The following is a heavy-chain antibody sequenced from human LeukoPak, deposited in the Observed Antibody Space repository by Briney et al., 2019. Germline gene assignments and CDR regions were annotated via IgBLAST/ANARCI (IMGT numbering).Heavy chain of an antibody. V-gene: IGHV3-23*01. D-gene: IGHD3-10*01. CDR1: GFTFSTYA. CDR2: ISGGGGTT. J-gene: IGHJ4*02. Sequence: GGSLRLSCAGSGFTFSTYALSWVRQAPGKGLEWVSAISGGGGTTYYADSVKGRFTISRDNSKDTLYLQVNSLRVEDTAVYYCAKDQGRITIIRGAPFDSWGQGTLVTVSS. CDR3: AKDQGRITIIRGAPFDS.